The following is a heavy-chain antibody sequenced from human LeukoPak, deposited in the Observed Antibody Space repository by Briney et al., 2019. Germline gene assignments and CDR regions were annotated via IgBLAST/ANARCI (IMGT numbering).Heavy chain of an antibody. CDR2: ISGSSTYI. CDR3: ASDHCTNGVCYTDYFDY. D-gene: IGHD2-8*01. CDR1: GFTFSNYS. V-gene: IGHV3-21*01. J-gene: IGHJ4*02. Sequence: GGSLRLSCAASGFTFSNYSMNWVRQAPGKGLEWVSSISGSSTYIYYADSVKSRFTISRDNAKISLYLQMNSLRAEDTAVYYCASDHCTNGVCYTDYFDYWGRGTLVTVSS.